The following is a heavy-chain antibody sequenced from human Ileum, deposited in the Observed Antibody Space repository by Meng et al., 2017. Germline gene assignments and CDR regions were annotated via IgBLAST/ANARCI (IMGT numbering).Heavy chain of an antibody. Sequence: VQLQESGPGLVGPSVPLSLTCTVSGGSISSHYGNWVRQPTGKGLGWIGYIYYSGTTNYNPSLKSRVAMSVDTSKNQFSLELSSVTAADTAVYYCARGACSTRGDFDYWGQGTLVTVSS. V-gene: IGHV4-59*11. CDR3: ARGACSTRGDFDY. J-gene: IGHJ4*02. CDR2: IYYSGTT. CDR1: GGSISSHY. D-gene: IGHD2-15*01.